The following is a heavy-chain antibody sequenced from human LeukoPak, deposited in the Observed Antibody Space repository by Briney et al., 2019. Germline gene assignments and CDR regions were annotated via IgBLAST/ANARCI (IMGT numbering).Heavy chain of an antibody. CDR3: ATDRYGDYELGNSFDP. Sequence: GGSLRLSCAASGFTFDDYGMSWVRQAPVKELEWVSGINWNGGSTGYADSVKGRFTISRDNAKNSLYLQMNSLRAEDTALYHCATDRYGDYELGNSFDPWGQGTLVTVSS. CDR2: INWNGGST. V-gene: IGHV3-20*01. J-gene: IGHJ5*02. D-gene: IGHD4-17*01. CDR1: GFTFDDYG.